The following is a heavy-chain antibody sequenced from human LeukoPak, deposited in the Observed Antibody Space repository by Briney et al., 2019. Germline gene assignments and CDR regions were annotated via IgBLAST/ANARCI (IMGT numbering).Heavy chain of an antibody. D-gene: IGHD1-26*01. CDR1: GFTLSNYG. CDR2: ISGSGGST. Sequence: PGGTLRLSCAASGFTLSNYGLSWVRQAPGKGLEWVSGISGSGGSTYYADSVKGRFTISRDNSKNTLYLQMNSLRAEDTAVYYCAKSGGNYLNYFDYWGQGTLVTVSS. V-gene: IGHV3-23*01. CDR3: AKSGGNYLNYFDY. J-gene: IGHJ4*02.